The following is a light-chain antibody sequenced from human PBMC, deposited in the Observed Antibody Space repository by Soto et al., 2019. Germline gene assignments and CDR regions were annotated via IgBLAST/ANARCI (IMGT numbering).Light chain of an antibody. V-gene: IGKV3-15*01. Sequence: EIVMTQSPATLSVSLGGRATLSCRASQSISDTLAWYQQKPGQAPRLLIYSASRRATGFPGRFSGCGSGTDFTLRISSLQSEDLAVYYCQQYNNLPWTVGQGTKVEIK. J-gene: IGKJ1*01. CDR3: QQYNNLPWT. CDR1: QSISDT. CDR2: SAS.